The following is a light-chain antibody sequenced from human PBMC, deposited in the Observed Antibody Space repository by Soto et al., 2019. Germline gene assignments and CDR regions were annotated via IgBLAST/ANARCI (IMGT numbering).Light chain of an antibody. Sequence: EIVLTQSPGTLSLSPGERATLSCRASQSVSNNYLAWYQQKPGQAPRLLIYGASNRDTGIPDRFSGSGSGTDFTLTISRLEPEDSAVYFCQQYGSSPWTFGEGTKVDIK. CDR2: GAS. CDR3: QQYGSSPWT. CDR1: QSVSNNY. V-gene: IGKV3-20*01. J-gene: IGKJ1*01.